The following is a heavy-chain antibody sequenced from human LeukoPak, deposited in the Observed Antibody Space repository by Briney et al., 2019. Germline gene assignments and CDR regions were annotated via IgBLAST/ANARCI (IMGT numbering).Heavy chain of an antibody. D-gene: IGHD6-19*01. J-gene: IGHJ4*02. CDR1: GYTLTELS. CDR2: FDPEDGET. V-gene: IGHV1-24*01. Sequence: ASVKVSCKVSGYTLTELSMHWVRQAPGKGLEWMGGFDPEDGETIYAQKFQGRVTMTRNTSISTAYMELSSLRSEDTAVYYCARGGSSGWYQAFDYWGQGTLVTVSS. CDR3: ARGGSSGWYQAFDY.